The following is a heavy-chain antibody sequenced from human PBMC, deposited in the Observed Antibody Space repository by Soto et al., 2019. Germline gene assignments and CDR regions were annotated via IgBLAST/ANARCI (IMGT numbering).Heavy chain of an antibody. CDR1: GGTFSSYA. D-gene: IGHD2-15*01. CDR2: IIPIFGTA. J-gene: IGHJ3*02. Sequence: GASVKVSCKASGGTFSSYAISWVRQAPGQGLEWMGGIIPIFGTANYAQKFQGRVTITADESTSTAYMELSSLRSEDTAVYYCATPYGTYCSGGSCYIFDIWGQGTMVTV. CDR3: ATPYGTYCSGGSCYIFDI. V-gene: IGHV1-69*13.